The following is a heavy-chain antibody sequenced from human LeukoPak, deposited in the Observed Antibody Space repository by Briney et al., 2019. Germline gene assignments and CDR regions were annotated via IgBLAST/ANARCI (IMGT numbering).Heavy chain of an antibody. V-gene: IGHV3-33*01. Sequence: GGSLRLSCAASGFTFSSYGMHWVRQAPGKGLEWVAVIWYDGSNKYYADSAKGRFTISRDNSKNTLYLQMNSLRAEDTAVYYCARGVQLWLLGYWGQGTLVTVSS. CDR3: ARGVQLWLLGY. CDR2: IWYDGSNK. CDR1: GFTFSSYG. D-gene: IGHD5-18*01. J-gene: IGHJ4*02.